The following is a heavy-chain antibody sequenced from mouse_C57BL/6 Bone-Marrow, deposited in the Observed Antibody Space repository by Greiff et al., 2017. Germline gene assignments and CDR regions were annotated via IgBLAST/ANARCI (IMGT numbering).Heavy chain of an antibody. Sequence: VKLQESGAVLVKPGASVKMSCKASGYTFTSYWITWVKQRPGQGLAWIGAIYPGSGSTKYNEKFKSKATLTVDTSSSTAYMQLSSLTCEDSAVYYCARTYYSNYWYFDVWGTGTTLTVSS. J-gene: IGHJ1*03. CDR1: GYTFTSYW. V-gene: IGHV1-55*01. CDR3: ARTYYSNYWYFDV. D-gene: IGHD2-5*01. CDR2: IYPGSGST.